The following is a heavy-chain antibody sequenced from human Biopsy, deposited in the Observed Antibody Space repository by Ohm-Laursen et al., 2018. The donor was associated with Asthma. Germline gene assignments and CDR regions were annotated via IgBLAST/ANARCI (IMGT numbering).Heavy chain of an antibody. J-gene: IGHJ6*02. Sequence: SVKVSCKPSGYTFNSAGITWVRQAPGQGLEWMGWISVYNSNTKVAQKLQDRVTMITDTSTSTAYMELRGLRSDDTAVYFCARAVDYSHYYGIDVWGQGTTVTVS. D-gene: IGHD3-10*01. CDR1: GYTFNSAG. CDR2: ISVYNSNT. CDR3: ARAVDYSHYYGIDV. V-gene: IGHV1-18*01.